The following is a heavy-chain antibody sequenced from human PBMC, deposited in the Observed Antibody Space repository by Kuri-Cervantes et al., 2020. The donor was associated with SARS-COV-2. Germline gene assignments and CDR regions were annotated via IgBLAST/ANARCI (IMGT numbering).Heavy chain of an antibody. J-gene: IGHJ6*03. CDR3: ARGRRIAAAGRSLKYYYYMDV. D-gene: IGHD6-13*01. Sequence: GESLKISCAASGFTFDDYAIHWVRQAPGKGLEWVANIKQDGSEKYYVDSVKGRFTISRDNAKNSLYLQMNSLRAEDTAVYYCARGRRIAAAGRSLKYYYYMDVWGKGTTVTVSS. CDR1: GFTFDDYA. CDR2: IKQDGSEK. V-gene: IGHV3-7*01.